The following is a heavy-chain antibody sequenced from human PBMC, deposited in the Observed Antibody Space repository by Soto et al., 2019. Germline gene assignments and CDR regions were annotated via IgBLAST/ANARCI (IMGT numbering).Heavy chain of an antibody. D-gene: IGHD5-12*01. Sequence: PSETLSLTCTVSGASVNYGGYYWGWVRQRPGMGLEWIAYIYYSGTTSFNPSLRSRLSISVDTSKNQFSLSLTSVTAADTAVYFCARVRPPPSSTVATYYFDYWGQGTLVTVSS. CDR3: ARVRPPPSSTVATYYFDY. J-gene: IGHJ4*02. V-gene: IGHV4-31*03. CDR2: IYYSGTT. CDR1: GASVNYGGYY.